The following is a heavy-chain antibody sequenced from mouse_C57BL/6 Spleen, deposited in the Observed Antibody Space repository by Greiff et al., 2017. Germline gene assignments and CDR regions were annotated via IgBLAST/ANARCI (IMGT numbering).Heavy chain of an antibody. D-gene: IGHD2-4*01. Sequence: EVQGVESGGGLVKPGGSLKLSCAASGFTFSSYAMSWVRQTPEKRLEWVATISDGGSYTYYPDNVKGRFTISRDNAKNNLYLQMSHLKSEDTAMYYCARDHYYDYDGGFDYWGQGTTLTVSS. CDR1: GFTFSSYA. CDR3: ARDHYYDYDGGFDY. CDR2: ISDGGSYT. V-gene: IGHV5-4*01. J-gene: IGHJ2*01.